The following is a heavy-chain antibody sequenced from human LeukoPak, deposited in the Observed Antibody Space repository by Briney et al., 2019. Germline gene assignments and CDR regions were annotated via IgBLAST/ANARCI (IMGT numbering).Heavy chain of an antibody. Sequence: GASVKLSCRASGYSFTTYYLHWVRQAPGQGLEWMGIINPSAGSTSYAQRFQDRVTMTRDVSTSTVYMELSSLSSDDTAVYYCARGVVPAAHWFDPWGQGTLVTVSS. CDR1: GYSFTTYY. V-gene: IGHV1-46*01. CDR3: ARGVVPAAHWFDP. CDR2: INPSAGST. J-gene: IGHJ5*02. D-gene: IGHD2-2*01.